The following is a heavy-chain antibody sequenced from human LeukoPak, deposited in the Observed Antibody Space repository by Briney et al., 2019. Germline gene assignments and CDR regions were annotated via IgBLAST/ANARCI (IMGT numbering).Heavy chain of an antibody. CDR2: IKPNSGGT. CDR3: ARDRRPDYDFWSGLYGMDV. D-gene: IGHD3-3*01. Sequence: ASVKVSCKASGYTFTGDNMHWVRQAPGQGLEWMGWIKPNSGGTNYAQKFQGRVTTTRDTSISTGYMELSRLRSDDTAVYYCARDRRPDYDFWSGLYGMDVWGQGTTVTVSS. J-gene: IGHJ6*02. V-gene: IGHV1-2*02. CDR1: GYTFTGDN.